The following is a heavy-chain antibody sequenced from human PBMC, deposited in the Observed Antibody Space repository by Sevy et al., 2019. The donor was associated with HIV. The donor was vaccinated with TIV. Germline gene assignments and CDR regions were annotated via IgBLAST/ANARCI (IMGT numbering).Heavy chain of an antibody. D-gene: IGHD1-1*01. CDR1: GFIFRSFE. J-gene: IGHJ6*02. CDR3: AKRGGQYDLGMDV. CDR2: ISTSGSNR. Sequence: GGSLRLSCAASGFIFRSFEMNWVRQAPGKGLEWVSSISTSGSNRYYADSVKGRVTISRDNAKKSLYLQMNSLRAEDTAIYFCAKRGGQYDLGMDVWGQGTTVTVSS. V-gene: IGHV3-48*03.